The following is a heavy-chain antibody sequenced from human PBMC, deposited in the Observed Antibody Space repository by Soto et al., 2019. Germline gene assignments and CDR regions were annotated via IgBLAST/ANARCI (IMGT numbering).Heavy chain of an antibody. J-gene: IGHJ6*03. Sequence: GGCRRLSCAASGFACSNYWMHWVRQAPGRGLVWVSRINSDGSTTSYADSVKGRFTISRDKAKNTRYLQRNSRRVEDTAVYYCARDEEQWLRKTYYYYHYMNVWGKGTRFT. V-gene: IGHV3-74*01. CDR3: ARDEEQWLRKTYYYYHYMNV. CDR1: GFACSNYW. D-gene: IGHD6-19*01. CDR2: INSDGSTT.